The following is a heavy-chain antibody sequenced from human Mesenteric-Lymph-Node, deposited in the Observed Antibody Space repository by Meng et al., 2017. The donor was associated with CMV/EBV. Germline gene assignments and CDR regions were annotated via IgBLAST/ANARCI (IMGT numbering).Heavy chain of an antibody. CDR1: GGSISSYY. V-gene: IGHV4-59*01. Sequence: GSLRLSCTVSGGSISSYYWSWIRQPPGKGLEWIGYIYYSGSTNYNPSLKSRVTISVDTSKNQFSLKLSSVTAADTAVYYCARPSKGVVRFPFVYGLDVWGQGTTVTVSS. CDR3: ARPSKGVVRFPFVYGLDV. J-gene: IGHJ6*02. D-gene: IGHD3-3*01. CDR2: IYYSGST.